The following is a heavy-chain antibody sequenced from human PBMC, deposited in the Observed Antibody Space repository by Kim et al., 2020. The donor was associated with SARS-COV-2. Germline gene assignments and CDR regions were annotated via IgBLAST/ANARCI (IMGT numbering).Heavy chain of an antibody. CDR2: IKQDGSEK. J-gene: IGHJ5*02. CDR3: ARDLPAAKVRGVIRNNVYNWFDP. CDR1: GFTFSSYW. V-gene: IGHV3-7*03. Sequence: GGSLRLSCAASGFTFSSYWMSWVRQAPGKGLEWVANIKQDGSEKYYVDSVKGRFTISRDNAKNSLYLQMNSLRAEDTAVYYCARDLPAAKVRGVIRNNVYNWFDPWGQGTLVTVSS. D-gene: IGHD3-10*01.